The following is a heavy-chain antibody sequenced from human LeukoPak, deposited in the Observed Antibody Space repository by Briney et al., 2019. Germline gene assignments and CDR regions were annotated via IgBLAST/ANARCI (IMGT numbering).Heavy chain of an antibody. CDR1: GGSISSYY. CDR2: IYYSGST. V-gene: IGHV4-59*08. CDR3: ARTPGWGWSFVDY. J-gene: IGHJ4*02. D-gene: IGHD6-19*01. Sequence: PSETLSLTCTVSGGSISSYYWSWIRQPPGKGLEWIGYIYYSGSTNYNPSLKSRVTISVDTSKNQFSLKLSSVTAADTAVYYCARTPGWGWSFVDYWGQGTLVTVSS.